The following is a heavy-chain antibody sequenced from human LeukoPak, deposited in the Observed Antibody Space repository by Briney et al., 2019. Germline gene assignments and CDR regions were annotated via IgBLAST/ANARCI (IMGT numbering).Heavy chain of an antibody. CDR2: IWYDGTNK. D-gene: IGHD3-16*01. V-gene: IGHV3-33*01. CDR3: ARGQGAPDY. J-gene: IGHJ4*02. CDR1: GITFNSYG. Sequence: GGSLRLSCVASGITFNSYGMHWVRQAPGKGLEWVAVIWYDGTNKYYGDSVKGRFTISGDSSKNTVYLQMNSLRVEDTAVYYCARGQGAPDYWGQGTLVTVSS.